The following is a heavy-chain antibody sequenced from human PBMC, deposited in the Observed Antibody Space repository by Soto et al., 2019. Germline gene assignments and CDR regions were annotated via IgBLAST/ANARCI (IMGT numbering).Heavy chain of an antibody. V-gene: IGHV3-33*01. Sequence: GGSLRLSCAASGFTFSSYGMHWVRQAPGKGLEWVAVIWYDGSNKYYADSVKGRFTISRDNSKNTLYLQMNSLRAEDTAVYYCARKRTGPGIENAFDIWGQGTMVTVSS. D-gene: IGHD6-13*01. CDR1: GFTFSSYG. CDR3: ARKRTGPGIENAFDI. J-gene: IGHJ3*02. CDR2: IWYDGSNK.